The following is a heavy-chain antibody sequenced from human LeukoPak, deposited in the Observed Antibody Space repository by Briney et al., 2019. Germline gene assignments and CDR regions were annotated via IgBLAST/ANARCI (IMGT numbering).Heavy chain of an antibody. J-gene: IGHJ4*02. CDR3: ARVRGSYSVDY. V-gene: IGHV3-48*04. CDR2: ISSSSSTI. D-gene: IGHD1-26*01. Sequence: GGSLRLSCAASGFTFSSYSMNWVRQAPGKGLEWVSYISSSSSTIYYADSVKGRFTISRDYAKNSLHLQMNSLRAEDTAVYYCARVRGSYSVDYWGQGTLATVSS. CDR1: GFTFSSYS.